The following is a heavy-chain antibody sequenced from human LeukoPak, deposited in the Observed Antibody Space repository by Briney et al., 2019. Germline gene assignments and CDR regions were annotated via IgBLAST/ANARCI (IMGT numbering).Heavy chain of an antibody. CDR1: GGSISSSNW. Sequence: SETLSLTCAVSGGSISSSNWWSWVRPPPGKGLEWIGEIYHSGSTNYNPSLKSRVTISVDKSKNQFSLKLSSVTAADTAVYYCARATYYYDSSGPPDAFDIWGQGTMVTVSS. CDR3: ARATYYYDSSGPPDAFDI. J-gene: IGHJ3*02. CDR2: IYHSGST. V-gene: IGHV4-4*02. D-gene: IGHD3-22*01.